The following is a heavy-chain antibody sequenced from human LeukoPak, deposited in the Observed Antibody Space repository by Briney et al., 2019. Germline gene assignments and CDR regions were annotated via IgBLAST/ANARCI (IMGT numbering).Heavy chain of an antibody. CDR2: ISAYNGNT. J-gene: IGHJ2*01. V-gene: IGHV1-18*04. CDR1: GYTFTSYG. CDR3: ARDLTAVAGNWYSDL. Sequence: ASVKVSCKASGYTFTSYGISWVRQAPGQGLEWMGWISAYNGNTNYAQKFQGRVTMTTDTSTGTAYTELRSLRSDDTAVYYCARDLTAVAGNWYSDLWGRGTLVTVSS. D-gene: IGHD6-19*01.